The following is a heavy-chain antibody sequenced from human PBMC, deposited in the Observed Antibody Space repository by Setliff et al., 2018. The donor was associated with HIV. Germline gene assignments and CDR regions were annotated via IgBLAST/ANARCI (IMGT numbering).Heavy chain of an antibody. D-gene: IGHD3-10*01. V-gene: IGHV1-2*06. Sequence: GASVKVSCKASGYTFTDYYLHWVRQAPGQGPEWMGRINPNSGGSSYAQKFQGRVTMTRDTSTSTAYMELRSLRFDDTAVYYCARERVGLIRGGLDYWGLGTLVTVSS. CDR2: INPNSGGS. CDR3: ARERVGLIRGGLDY. CDR1: GYTFTDYY. J-gene: IGHJ4*02.